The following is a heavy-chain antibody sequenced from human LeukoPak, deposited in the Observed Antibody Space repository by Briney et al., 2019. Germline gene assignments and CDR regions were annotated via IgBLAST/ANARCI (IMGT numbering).Heavy chain of an antibody. V-gene: IGHV4-61*08. CDR2: IYYSGST. CDR1: DYSISSDDYY. J-gene: IGHJ4*02. CDR3: ARDQVIGGFDY. Sequence: SETLSLTCTVSDYSISSDDYYWGWIRQPPGKGLEWIGYIYYSGSTNYNPSLKSRVTISVDTSKNQFSLKLSSVTAADTAVYYCARDQVIGGFDYWGQGTLVTVSS. D-gene: IGHD3-16*02.